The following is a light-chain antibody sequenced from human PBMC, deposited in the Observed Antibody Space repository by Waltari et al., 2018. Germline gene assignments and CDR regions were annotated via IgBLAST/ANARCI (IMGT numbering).Light chain of an antibody. J-gene: IGLJ3*02. CDR3: SAWDSSLSAWV. V-gene: IGLV10-54*01. Sequence: QAGLTQPPSVSKGLRQTATLTCTGHSHNVGNHGAAWLRQHQGHPPKLLSYRNHNRPSGISERLSASRSGNTASLTITGLQPEDEADYYCSAWDSSLSAWVFGGGTKLTVL. CDR1: SHNVGNHG. CDR2: RNH.